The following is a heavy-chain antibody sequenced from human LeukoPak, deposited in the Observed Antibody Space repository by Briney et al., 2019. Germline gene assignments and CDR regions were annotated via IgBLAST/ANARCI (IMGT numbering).Heavy chain of an antibody. J-gene: IGHJ4*02. CDR1: GGTFSSYA. V-gene: IGHV1-69*01. D-gene: IGHD2-2*01. CDR2: IIPIFGTA. CDR3: ARESKRYCSSTSCNDY. Sequence: SSVKVSCKASGGTFSSYAISWVRQAPGQGLEWTGGIIPIFGTANYAQKFQGRVTITADESTSTAYMELSSLRSEDTAVYYCARESKRYCSSTSCNDYWGQGTLVTVSS.